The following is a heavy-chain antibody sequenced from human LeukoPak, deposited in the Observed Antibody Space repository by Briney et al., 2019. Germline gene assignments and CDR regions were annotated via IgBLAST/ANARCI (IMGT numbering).Heavy chain of an antibody. CDR2: ISGSGGST. CDR3: AKRQYREFDY. Sequence: GGSLRLSCAASGFTFSSYAMSWVRQAPGKGLEWVSAISGSGGSTYYADSVKGRFTVSRDNSRNTLYLQMNSLRAEDTAVYYCAKRQYREFDYWGQGTLVTVSS. D-gene: IGHD5-18*01. V-gene: IGHV3-23*01. J-gene: IGHJ4*02. CDR1: GFTFSSYA.